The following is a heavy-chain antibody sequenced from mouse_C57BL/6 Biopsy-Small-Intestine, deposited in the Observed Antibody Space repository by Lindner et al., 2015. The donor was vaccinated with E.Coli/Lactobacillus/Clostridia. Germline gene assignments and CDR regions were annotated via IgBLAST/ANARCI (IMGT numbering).Heavy chain of an antibody. D-gene: IGHD1-1*01. CDR1: GFTFSDYG. CDR3: AKDYYGSSYDY. Sequence: VQLQESGGGLVKPGGSPKLSCAASGFTFSDYGMHWVRQAPEKGLEWVAYISSGSSTIYYADTVKGRFTISRDNAKNTLFLQMTSLRSEDTAMYYCAKDYYGSSYDYWGQGTTLTVSS. V-gene: IGHV5-17*01. J-gene: IGHJ2*01. CDR2: ISSGSSTI.